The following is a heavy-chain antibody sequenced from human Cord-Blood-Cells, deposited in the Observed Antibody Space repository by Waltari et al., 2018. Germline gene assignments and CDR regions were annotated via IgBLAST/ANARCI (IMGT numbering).Heavy chain of an antibody. CDR3: ARGSTAMVWSRAYYYYYMDV. Sequence: QVQLVQSGAEVKKPGSSVKVSCKASGGTFSSYAISWVRQAPGQGLEWMGGSIPSVGTANYAQKVQGRVTITADKSTSTAYRELSSLRSEDTAVYYCARGSTAMVWSRAYYYYYMDVWGKGTTVTVSS. V-gene: IGHV1-69*06. J-gene: IGHJ6*03. CDR2: SIPSVGTA. D-gene: IGHD5-18*01. CDR1: GGTFSSYA.